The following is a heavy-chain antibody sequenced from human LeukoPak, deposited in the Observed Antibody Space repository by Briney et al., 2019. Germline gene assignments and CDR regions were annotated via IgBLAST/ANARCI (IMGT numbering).Heavy chain of an antibody. D-gene: IGHD1-26*01. J-gene: IGHJ4*02. Sequence: GGSLRLSCAASGFPFDDYGMSWVRQAPGKGLEWVSGINWNGGSTGYADSVKGRFTISRDNAKNSLYLQMNSLRAEDTALYYCAREVGATLTPVYYFDYWGQGTLVTVSS. CDR1: GFPFDDYG. V-gene: IGHV3-20*04. CDR3: AREVGATLTPVYYFDY. CDR2: INWNGGST.